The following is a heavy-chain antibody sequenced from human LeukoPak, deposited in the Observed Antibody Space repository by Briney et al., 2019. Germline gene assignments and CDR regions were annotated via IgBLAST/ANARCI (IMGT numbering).Heavy chain of an antibody. CDR3: AKDQGSGWYEDYFDY. D-gene: IGHD6-19*01. Sequence: PGGSLRLSCATSGFTFSSYAKHWVRQAPGKGLEWVAFIRYDGNNEYYRDSVKGRFTVSRDNSKNTLHLQMNSLRTEDTALYYCAKDQGSGWYEDYFDYWGQGTLVTVSS. V-gene: IGHV3-30*02. CDR1: GFTFSSYA. J-gene: IGHJ4*02. CDR2: IRYDGNNE.